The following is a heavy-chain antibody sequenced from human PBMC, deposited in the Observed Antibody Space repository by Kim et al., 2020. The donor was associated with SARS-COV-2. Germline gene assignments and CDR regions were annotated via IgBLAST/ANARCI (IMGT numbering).Heavy chain of an antibody. CDR2: ISSSSSYI. J-gene: IGHJ4*02. Sequence: GGSLRLSCAASGFTFSSYSMNWVRQAPGKGLEWVSSISSSSSYIYYADSVKGRFTISRDNAKNSLYLQMNSLRAEDTAVYYCARDERQQLAADYWGQGTLVTVSS. CDR1: GFTFSSYS. V-gene: IGHV3-21*01. CDR3: ARDERQQLAADY. D-gene: IGHD6-6*01.